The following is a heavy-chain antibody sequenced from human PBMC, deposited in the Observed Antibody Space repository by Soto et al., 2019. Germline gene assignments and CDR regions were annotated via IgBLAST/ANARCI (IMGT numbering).Heavy chain of an antibody. CDR3: SRVFFAGDCGGPVF. CDR2: IWADGSGK. D-gene: IGHD2-21*02. CDR1: GFTFTSYG. Sequence: QVQLVESGGGVVQPGRSLRLSCSASGFTFTSYGMHWVRQAPGKGLEWVAVIWADGSGKYYADSVKGRFTLSRDNSKNTLFLQMNSLRAEDTGVYFCSRVFFAGDCGGPVFWGQGTLVPVSS. V-gene: IGHV3-33*01. J-gene: IGHJ4*02.